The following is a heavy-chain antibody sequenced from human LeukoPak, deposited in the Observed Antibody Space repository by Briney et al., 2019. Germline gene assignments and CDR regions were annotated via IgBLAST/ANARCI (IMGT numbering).Heavy chain of an antibody. Sequence: SETLSLTWAVYGGSFSGYYWSWIRQPPGKGLEWIGEINHSGSTNYNPSLKSRVTISVDTSKSQFSLKLSSVTAADTAVYYCARGDLKSGSNWGQGTLVTVSS. CDR3: ARGDLKSGSN. D-gene: IGHD3-3*01. CDR2: INHSGST. J-gene: IGHJ4*02. CDR1: GGSFSGYY. V-gene: IGHV4-34*01.